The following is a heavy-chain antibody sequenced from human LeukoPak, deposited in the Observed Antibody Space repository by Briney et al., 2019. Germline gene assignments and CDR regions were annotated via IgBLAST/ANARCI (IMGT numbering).Heavy chain of an antibody. CDR2: LYYSGST. D-gene: IGHD6-19*01. Sequence: SETLSLTCTVSGASISTYYWSWIRQPPGKGLEWIGYLYYSGSTTYSPSLKSRVTISEDTSKNQFSLRVNSVTAADTAVYYCARLWDSTGLYFYYYMDVWGEGTTVTVSS. J-gene: IGHJ6*03. CDR3: ARLWDSTGLYFYYYMDV. V-gene: IGHV4-59*08. CDR1: GASISTYY.